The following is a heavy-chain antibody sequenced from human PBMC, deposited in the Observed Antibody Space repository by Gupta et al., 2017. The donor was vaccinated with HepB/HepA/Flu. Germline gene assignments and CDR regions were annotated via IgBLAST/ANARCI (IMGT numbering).Heavy chain of an antibody. J-gene: IGHJ5*02. V-gene: IGHV3-11*01. Sequence: GGLVKPGGSLRLSCAASVFTSSDYYMSWIRQAPGKGLEWVSYISSSGSTIYYADSVKGRFTISRDNAKNSLYLQMNSLRAEDTAVYYCASDNSGYDLNWFDHWGQGTLVTVSS. CDR2: ISSSGSTI. CDR3: ASDNSGYDLNWFDH. CDR1: VFTSSDYY. D-gene: IGHD5-12*01.